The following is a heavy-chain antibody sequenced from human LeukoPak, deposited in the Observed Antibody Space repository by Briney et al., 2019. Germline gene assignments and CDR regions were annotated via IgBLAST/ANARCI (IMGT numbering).Heavy chain of an antibody. V-gene: IGHV3-33*01. CDR1: GFTFSSYG. Sequence: PGGSLRLSCAASGFTFSSYGMHWVRQAPGKGLEWVAVIWYDGSNKYYADSVKGRLTISRDNSKNTLYLQMNSLRAEDTAVYYCARDRTGTAMVAAYWGQGTLVTVSS. CDR2: IWYDGSNK. J-gene: IGHJ4*02. CDR3: ARDRTGTAMVAAY. D-gene: IGHD5-18*01.